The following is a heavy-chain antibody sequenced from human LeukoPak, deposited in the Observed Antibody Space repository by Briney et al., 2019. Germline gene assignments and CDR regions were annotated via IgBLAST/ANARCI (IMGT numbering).Heavy chain of an antibody. Sequence: ASVTVSCQDSGCSFPNHGYCRVRQAPGQGLEWTGWISDYNGNSNYVQKLEGRDTMTTDRSTSKHHMELEGERSDDPAVYYCAKSEYCYDSSGYFRSWGQGTMVTVSS. V-gene: IGHV1-18*01. J-gene: IGHJ3*01. CDR3: AKSEYCYDSSGYFRS. CDR2: ISDYNGNS. D-gene: IGHD3-22*01. CDR1: GCSFPNHG.